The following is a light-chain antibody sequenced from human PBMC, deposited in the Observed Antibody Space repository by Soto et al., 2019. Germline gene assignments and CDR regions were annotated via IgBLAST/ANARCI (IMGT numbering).Light chain of an antibody. CDR3: QHYGVSPRT. Sequence: EIVLTQSPGTLSLPPGESGTLSCRASQSLGTNFLAWFQQKPGQAPRLLIYGASTRATGIPDRFSGSGSGTDFTLPITRLEPEDSAVYYCQHYGVSPRTFGQGTKVQIK. V-gene: IGKV3-20*01. CDR2: GAS. CDR1: QSLGTNF. J-gene: IGKJ1*01.